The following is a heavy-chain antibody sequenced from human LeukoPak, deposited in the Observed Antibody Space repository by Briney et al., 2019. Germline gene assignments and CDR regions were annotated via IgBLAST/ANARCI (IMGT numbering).Heavy chain of an antibody. CDR1: SGSISDYY. J-gene: IGHJ5*02. D-gene: IGHD6-13*01. Sequence: PSETLSLTCTVSSGSISDYYWSWIRQPPGKGLEWIGYIYSDGSTNYSPSLKSRVTISADMSKNQFALKLRSVTAADTAVYYCARQSSWFQVWFDPWGLGTLVTVSS. CDR2: IYSDGST. V-gene: IGHV4-59*08. CDR3: ARQSSWFQVWFDP.